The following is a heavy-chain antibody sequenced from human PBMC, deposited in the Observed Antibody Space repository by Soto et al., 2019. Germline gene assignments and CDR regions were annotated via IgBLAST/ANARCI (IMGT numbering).Heavy chain of an antibody. Sequence: QVPLVQSGAEVKKPGASVKVSCKASGYTFTSYYMHWVRQAPGQGLEWMGIINPSGGSTSYAQKFQGRVTMTRDTSTSTVYMELSSLRSEDTAVYYCARGNVLLWFGDPTENYYGMDVWGQGTTVTVSS. V-gene: IGHV1-46*01. CDR3: ARGNVLLWFGDPTENYYGMDV. J-gene: IGHJ6*02. CDR2: INPSGGST. CDR1: GYTFTSYY. D-gene: IGHD3-10*01.